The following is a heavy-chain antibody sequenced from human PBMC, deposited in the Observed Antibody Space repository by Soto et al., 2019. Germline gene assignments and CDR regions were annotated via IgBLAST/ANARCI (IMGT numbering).Heavy chain of an antibody. J-gene: IGHJ4*02. CDR1: GYTFTSYG. CDR3: ASYSSGWYSFDY. Sequence: ASVKVSCKASGYTFTSYGISWVRQAPGQRLEWMGWISAYNGNTNYAQKLQGRVTMTTDTSTSTAYMELRSLRSDDTAVYYCASYSSGWYSFDYWGQGTLVTVSS. V-gene: IGHV1-18*01. D-gene: IGHD6-19*01. CDR2: ISAYNGNT.